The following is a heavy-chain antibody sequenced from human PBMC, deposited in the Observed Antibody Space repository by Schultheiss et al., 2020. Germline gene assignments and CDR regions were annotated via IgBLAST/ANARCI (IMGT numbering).Heavy chain of an antibody. Sequence: SETLSLTCTVSGGSISSYYWSWIRQPPGKGLEWIGYIYYSGSTNYNPSLKSRVTISVDTSKNQFSLKLSSVTAADTAVYYCARDRYFEGDLYGMDVWGQGTTVTVSS. J-gene: IGHJ6*02. D-gene: IGHD3-9*01. V-gene: IGHV4-59*12. CDR2: IYYSGST. CDR1: GGSISSYY. CDR3: ARDRYFEGDLYGMDV.